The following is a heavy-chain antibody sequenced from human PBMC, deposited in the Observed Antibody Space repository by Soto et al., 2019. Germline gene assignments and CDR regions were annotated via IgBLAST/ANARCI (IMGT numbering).Heavy chain of an antibody. V-gene: IGHV3-30*03. CDR1: GLTFSNYG. CDR3: ASDPRGGYSSGWAFDY. CDR2: ISYDGINK. D-gene: IGHD6-19*01. J-gene: IGHJ4*02. Sequence: GGSLRLSCAASGLTFSNYGMHWVRQAPGKGLEWVAMISYDGINKYYADSVKGRFTISRDNSKNTLYLHMNSLRAEDTAMYYCASDPRGGYSSGWAFDYWGQGTLVTVAS.